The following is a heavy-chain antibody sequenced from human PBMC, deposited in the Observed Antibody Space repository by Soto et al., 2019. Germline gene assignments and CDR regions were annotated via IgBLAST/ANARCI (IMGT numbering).Heavy chain of an antibody. Sequence: AGGSLRLSCAASGFTFSSYAMHWVRQAPGKGLEWVAVISYDGSNKYYADSVKGRFTISRDNSKNTLYLQMNSLRAEDTAVYYCAKDIVVVPADNFDYWGQGTLVNGSS. CDR1: GFTFSSYA. V-gene: IGHV3-30-3*01. CDR2: ISYDGSNK. D-gene: IGHD2-2*01. J-gene: IGHJ4*02. CDR3: AKDIVVVPADNFDY.